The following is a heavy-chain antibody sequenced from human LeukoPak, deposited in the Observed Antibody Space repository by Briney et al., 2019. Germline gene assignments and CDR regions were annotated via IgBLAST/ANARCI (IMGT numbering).Heavy chain of an antibody. CDR2: INHSGST. CDR3: ARGRTHCSSTSCYKNQYYYYYMDV. J-gene: IGHJ6*03. D-gene: IGHD2-2*02. Sequence: SETLSLTCAVYGGSFSGYYWSWLRQPPGKGLEWIGEINHSGSTNYNPSLKSRVTISVDTSKNQFSLKLSSVTAADTAVYYCARGRTHCSSTSCYKNQYYYYYMDVWGQGTTVTVSS. V-gene: IGHV4-34*01. CDR1: GGSFSGYY.